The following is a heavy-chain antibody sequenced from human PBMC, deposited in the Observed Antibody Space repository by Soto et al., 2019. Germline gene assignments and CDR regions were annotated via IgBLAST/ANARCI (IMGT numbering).Heavy chain of an antibody. V-gene: IGHV1-18*01. CDR2: ISVHSGNT. CDR3: ARGPGDYFRLDSTY. CDR1: GYIFNNFG. J-gene: IGHJ4*02. Sequence: QVQLVQSGAEVKKPGASVNVSCVASGYIFNNFGITWVRQAPGQGLEWMGWISVHSGNTYYAQKFQGRVTMTTDTSTNTAYRDLRSLRSDDTAVYYCARGPGDYFRLDSTYWGQGTLITVSS. D-gene: IGHD3-10*02.